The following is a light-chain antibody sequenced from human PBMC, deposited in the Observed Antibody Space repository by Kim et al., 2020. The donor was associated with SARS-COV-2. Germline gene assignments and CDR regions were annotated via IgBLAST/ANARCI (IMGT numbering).Light chain of an antibody. CDR2: YDN. J-gene: IGLJ3*02. Sequence: APGRKARITCGESNVGSTTVPWYQQRPGQAPSLLIYYDNRRPSGVPERLSGSNSGNMATLAISRVEAGDDAVYYCQVWDRSSDQPVFGGGTQLTVL. CDR1: NVGSTT. CDR3: QVWDRSSDQPV. V-gene: IGLV3-21*04.